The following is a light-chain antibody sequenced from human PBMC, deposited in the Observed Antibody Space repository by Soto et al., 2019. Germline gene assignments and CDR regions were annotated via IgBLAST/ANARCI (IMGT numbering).Light chain of an antibody. J-gene: IGKJ5*01. CDR3: QQYNTYPYT. CDR1: QGINTY. CDR2: AAS. Sequence: DIQLTQSPSSLSASVGDRVTITCRASQGINTYLAWIQQRPGKAPRSLIYAASSLQSGVPSRFRGGGAGTHFSLTISSLKPEDFETYYCQQYNTYPYTFGQGTRLEI. V-gene: IGKV1-16*01.